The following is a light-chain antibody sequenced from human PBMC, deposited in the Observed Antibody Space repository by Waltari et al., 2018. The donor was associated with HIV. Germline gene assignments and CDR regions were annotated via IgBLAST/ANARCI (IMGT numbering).Light chain of an antibody. J-gene: IGLJ1*01. CDR1: SSNVGSDDL. CDR3: CSCPRSGIRYV. Sequence: QYALTQPASVSGSPGQSTTTSCTGTSSNVGSDDLVPWYQQHPGAAPKLIIYEVTKRPSGVSNRFSGSKSGNTASLTISGLQAEDEADYYCCSCPRSGIRYVFGTGTKVTVL. V-gene: IGLV2-23*02. CDR2: EVT.